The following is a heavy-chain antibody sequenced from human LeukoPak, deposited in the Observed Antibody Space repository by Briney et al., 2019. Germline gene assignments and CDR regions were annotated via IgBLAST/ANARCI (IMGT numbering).Heavy chain of an antibody. CDR1: GFTFNAYD. V-gene: IGHV3-23*01. Sequence: PGGSLRLSCAASGFTFNAYDMSRVRQAPGKGLEWVSVSTHNGVNTYYAHSVKGRFTISRDNSRGTLHLQMNSLRADDTAVYYCAKALGAMGGSLADWGQGTPVTVSS. CDR2: STHNGVNT. D-gene: IGHD2-15*01. J-gene: IGHJ4*02. CDR3: AKALGAMGGSLAD.